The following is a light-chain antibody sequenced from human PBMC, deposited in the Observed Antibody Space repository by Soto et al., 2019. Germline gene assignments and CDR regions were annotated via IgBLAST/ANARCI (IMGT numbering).Light chain of an antibody. V-gene: IGKV3-15*01. J-gene: IGKJ5*01. Sequence: EIVMTQSPATLSVSPGERATLSCRASQSVSSKLAWYQQKPGQAPRLLIYAASNRATGIPDRFSGSGSGAEFTLTISSLQSEDFAVYYCQQYNDRPPITFGQGTRLEI. CDR1: QSVSSK. CDR2: AAS. CDR3: QQYNDRPPIT.